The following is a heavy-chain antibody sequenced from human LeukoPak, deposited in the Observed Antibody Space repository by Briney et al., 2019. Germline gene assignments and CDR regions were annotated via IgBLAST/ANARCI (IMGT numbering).Heavy chain of an antibody. Sequence: PSETLSLTCAVYGGSFSGYYWSWIRQPPGKGLEWIGEINHSGSTNYNPSLKSRVTISVDTSKNQFSLKLSSVTAADTAVYYCARDSTAMFGGTFDYWGQGTLVTVSS. D-gene: IGHD3-10*02. J-gene: IGHJ4*02. CDR2: INHSGST. V-gene: IGHV4-34*01. CDR1: GGSFSGYY. CDR3: ARDSTAMFGGTFDY.